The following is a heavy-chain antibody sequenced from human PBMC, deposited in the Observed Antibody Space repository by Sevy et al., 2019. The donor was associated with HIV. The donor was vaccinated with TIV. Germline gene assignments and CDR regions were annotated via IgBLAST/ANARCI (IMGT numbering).Heavy chain of an antibody. J-gene: IGHJ6*02. V-gene: IGHV3-21*01. CDR2: ISSDSNYI. CDR1: GFMFSSYS. Sequence: GGSLRLSCAASGFMFSSYSMNWVRQAPGKGLEWVSSISSDSNYIYYADSVKGRFTISRDNAKNSLYLQMNGLRAEDTAVYYCAGPDATGGMDVWGQGSTVTVSS. CDR3: AGPDATGGMDV.